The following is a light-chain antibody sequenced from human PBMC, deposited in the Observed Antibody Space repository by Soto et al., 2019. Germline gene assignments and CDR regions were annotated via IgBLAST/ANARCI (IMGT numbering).Light chain of an antibody. CDR2: GAS. CDR1: QSVSSSY. J-gene: IGKJ2*01. V-gene: IGKV3-20*01. Sequence: EIVLTQSPGTLSLSPGEKVTLSCRASQSVSSSYFAWYQQKPGQSPRLLIYGASGRATGTPDRFSGSESGTDFTLTISRLEPEDFAVYYCQQYASSPYNFGQGTTLEIK. CDR3: QQYASSPYN.